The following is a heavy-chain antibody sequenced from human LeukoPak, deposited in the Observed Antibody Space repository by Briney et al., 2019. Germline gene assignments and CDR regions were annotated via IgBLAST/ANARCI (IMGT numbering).Heavy chain of an antibody. D-gene: IGHD5-12*01. Sequence: SETLSLTCTVSGGSISSSSYYWSWIRQPAGKGLEWIGRIYTSGSTNYNPSLKSRVTISVDTSKNQFSLKLSSVTAADTAVYYCARDRVATISMYYFDYWGQGTLVTVSS. J-gene: IGHJ4*02. CDR2: IYTSGST. CDR3: ARDRVATISMYYFDY. CDR1: GGSISSSSYY. V-gene: IGHV4-61*02.